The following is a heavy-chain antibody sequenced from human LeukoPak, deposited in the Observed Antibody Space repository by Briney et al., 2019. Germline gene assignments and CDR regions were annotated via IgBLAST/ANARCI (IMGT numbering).Heavy chain of an antibody. CDR1: GFTFTSYV. CDR3: ARDGKSLYCSGDRCSSESAADGLDV. D-gene: IGHD2-15*01. Sequence: PGGSLRLSCAASGFTFTSYVMHWVRQAPGKGLEWVAVISFDGSNQYYADSVKGRFTISRDNSKNTVYLQMNSLRVEDTAVFYCARDGKSLYCSGDRCSSESAADGLDVWGQGTTVTVSS. J-gene: IGHJ6*02. CDR2: ISFDGSNQ. V-gene: IGHV3-30-3*01.